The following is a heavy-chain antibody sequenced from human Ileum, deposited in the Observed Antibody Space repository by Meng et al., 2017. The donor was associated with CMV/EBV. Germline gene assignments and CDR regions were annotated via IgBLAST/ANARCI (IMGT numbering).Heavy chain of an antibody. CDR2: IQPDGSQK. V-gene: IGHV3-7*01. Sequence: GGSLRLSCTTSGFIFTSRWMSWIRQSPQMGLEWVANIQPDGSQKNYVDSVRGRFTISRDNAQSSFSLQMNSLRVDDTAVYYCATDASGASFDFWGQGTLVTVSS. J-gene: IGHJ4*02. D-gene: IGHD6-25*01. CDR3: ATDASGASFDF. CDR1: GFIFTSRW.